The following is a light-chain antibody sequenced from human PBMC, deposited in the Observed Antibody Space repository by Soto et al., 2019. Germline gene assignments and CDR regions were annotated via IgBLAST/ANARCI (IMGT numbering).Light chain of an antibody. V-gene: IGLV2-14*01. CDR1: SSDVGGYNY. Sequence: HSALTQPASVSGSPGQSITISCTGTSSDVGGYNYVSWYQQHPGKAPKLMIYDVSNRPSGVSNRFSGSKSGNTASLTISGLQAEDEADYYCSSSTSSSTLYVFGTGTKLTVL. J-gene: IGLJ1*01. CDR2: DVS. CDR3: SSSTSSSTLYV.